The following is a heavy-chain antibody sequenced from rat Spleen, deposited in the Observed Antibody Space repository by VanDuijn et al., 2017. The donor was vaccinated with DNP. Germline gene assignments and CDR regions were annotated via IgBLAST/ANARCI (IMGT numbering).Heavy chain of an antibody. CDR1: QFTFSNYA. CDR2: ITHSGGST. D-gene: IGHD5-1*01. CDR3: TTRGQTGTSDY. V-gene: IGHV5-27*01. J-gene: IGHJ2*01. Sequence: EVQLVESGGGLVQPGRSLKLSCAASQFTFSNYAMAWVRQAPTQGLEWVASITHSGGSTYYRDSVKGRFTISRDNAKSTLYLQMDSLRSEDTATYYCTTRGQTGTSDYWGQGVMVTVSS.